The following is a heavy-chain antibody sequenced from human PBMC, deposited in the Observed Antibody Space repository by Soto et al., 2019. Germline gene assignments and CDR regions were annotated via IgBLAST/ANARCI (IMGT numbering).Heavy chain of an antibody. CDR3: ARRGSGSYYDY. J-gene: IGHJ4*02. Sequence: EVQLLESGRGLVQPGGSLRLSCAASGFTFSSYAMRWVRQAPGKGLEWVSAISGSGDSTYYADSVKGRFTISRDNSKNTLYLQMNSLRGEDTAVYHCARRGSGSYYDYWGQGTLVTVSS. CDR2: ISGSGDST. CDR1: GFTFSSYA. V-gene: IGHV3-23*01. D-gene: IGHD1-26*01.